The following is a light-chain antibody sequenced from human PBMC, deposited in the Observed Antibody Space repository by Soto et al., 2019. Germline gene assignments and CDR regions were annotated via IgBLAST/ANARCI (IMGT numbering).Light chain of an antibody. CDR1: QSLLHITGETF. CDR3: MQSTQLPPT. Sequence: DVVMTQTPLSLSVAPGQPASISCKSSQSLLHITGETFLFWYLQKPGQSPQLLIYEVSTRVSGVPDRFSGSGSGTDFTPEISRVETDDVGIYYCMQSTQLPPTFGQGTRLEIE. J-gene: IGKJ5*01. V-gene: IGKV2D-29*02. CDR2: EVS.